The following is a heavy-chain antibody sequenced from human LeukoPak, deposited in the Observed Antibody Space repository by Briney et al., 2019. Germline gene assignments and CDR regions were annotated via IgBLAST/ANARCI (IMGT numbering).Heavy chain of an antibody. Sequence: ASVKVSCKASGYTFTSYGISWVRQAPGQGLEWMGWISAYNGNTNYAQKLQGRVTMTTDTSTGTAYMELRSLRSDDTAVYYCAREVQYHYYYYMDVWGKGTTVTISS. CDR2: ISAYNGNT. D-gene: IGHD1-1*01. CDR3: AREVQYHYYYYMDV. CDR1: GYTFTSYG. J-gene: IGHJ6*03. V-gene: IGHV1-18*01.